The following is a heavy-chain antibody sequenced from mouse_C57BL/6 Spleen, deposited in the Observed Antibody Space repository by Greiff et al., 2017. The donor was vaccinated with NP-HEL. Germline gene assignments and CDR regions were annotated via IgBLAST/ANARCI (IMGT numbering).Heavy chain of an antibody. CDR3: ARSYDGYYAWFAY. CDR1: GFTFSDYG. D-gene: IGHD2-3*01. J-gene: IGHJ3*01. V-gene: IGHV5-15*01. CDR2: ISNLAYSI. Sequence: EVQRVESGGGLVQPGGSLKLSCAASGFTFSDYGMAWVRQAPRKGPEWVAFISNLAYSIYYADTVTGRFTISRENAKNTLYLEMSSLRSEDTAMYYCARSYDGYYAWFAYWGQGTLVTVSA.